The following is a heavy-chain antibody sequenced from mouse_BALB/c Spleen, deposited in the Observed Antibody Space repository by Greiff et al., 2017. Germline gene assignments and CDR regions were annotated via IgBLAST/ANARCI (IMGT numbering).Heavy chain of an antibody. CDR3: ATYYRYEVPAY. CDR1: GFTFSSYA. CDR2: ISSGGSYT. Sequence: EVMLVESGGGLVKPGGSLKLSCAASGFTFSSYAMSWVRQSPEKRLEWVAEISSGGSYTYYPDTVTGRFTISRDNAKNTLYLEMSSLRSEDTAMYYCATYYRYEVPAYWGQGTLVTVSA. V-gene: IGHV5-9-4*01. D-gene: IGHD2-14*01. J-gene: IGHJ3*01.